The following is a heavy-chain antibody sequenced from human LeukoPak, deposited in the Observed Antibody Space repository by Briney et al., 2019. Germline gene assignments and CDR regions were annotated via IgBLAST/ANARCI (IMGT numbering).Heavy chain of an antibody. CDR3: ARDSNFELDY. CDR1: GFTFGDYA. J-gene: IGHJ4*02. CDR2: IRRKDHGGTP. Sequence: GGSLRLSCTTSGFTFGDYAMSWVRQAPGKGLEWVGFIRRKDHGGTPEHAASVKGRFTISRDDSKSIAYLQMHSLKTEDTAVYFCARDSNFELDYWGQGTQVTVSS. D-gene: IGHD3-9*01. V-gene: IGHV3-49*04.